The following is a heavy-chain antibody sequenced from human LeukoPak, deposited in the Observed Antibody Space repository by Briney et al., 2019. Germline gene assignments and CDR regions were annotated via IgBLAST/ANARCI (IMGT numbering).Heavy chain of an antibody. V-gene: IGHV3-7*01. CDR3: TSWGDTTAEYFQR. CDR2: INPDGRDT. J-gene: IGHJ1*01. Sequence: GGSLRLSCVVSGFTFNRCWMNWVRQAPGKGLEWVAHINPDGRDTYYVDSVKCRFTISRDNAQNSMYLQMNSLRVEDTAVYYCTSWGDTTAEYFQRWGQGTLVTVSS. D-gene: IGHD2-21*02. CDR1: GFTFNRCW.